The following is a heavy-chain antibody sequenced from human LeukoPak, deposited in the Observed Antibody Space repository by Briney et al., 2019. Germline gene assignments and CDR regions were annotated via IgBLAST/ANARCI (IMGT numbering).Heavy chain of an antibody. V-gene: IGHV3-74*03. CDR2: INGDGTIT. CDR1: GFTFSNYW. Sequence: GGSLRLSCAASGFTFSNYWLHWVRQVPGKGLVWVSRINGDGTITEYADSVKGRFTISRDNAKNSLYLQMHSLRAEDTAVYYCARDLMGWDLHYFDYWGQGTLVTVSS. J-gene: IGHJ4*02. D-gene: IGHD1-26*01. CDR3: ARDLMGWDLHYFDY.